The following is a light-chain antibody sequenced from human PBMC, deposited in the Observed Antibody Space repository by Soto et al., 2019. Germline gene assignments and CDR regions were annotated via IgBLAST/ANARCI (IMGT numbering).Light chain of an antibody. Sequence: QSALTQPASVSGSPGQSITISCTGTSSDVGSYNYVSWYQHHPGKAPKLMIYDVSNRPSGVSNRFSGSKSDNTASLTISGLQAEDEADYYCSLYTSSSSLYVFGTGTKVTV. V-gene: IGLV2-14*03. CDR2: DVS. CDR3: SLYTSSSSLYV. J-gene: IGLJ1*01. CDR1: SSDVGSYNY.